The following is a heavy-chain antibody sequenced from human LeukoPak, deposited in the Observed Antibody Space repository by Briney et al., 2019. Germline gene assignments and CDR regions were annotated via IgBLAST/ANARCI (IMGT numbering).Heavy chain of an antibody. D-gene: IGHD3-10*01. CDR1: GDSVSSNSAA. J-gene: IGHJ4*02. Sequence: SQTLSLTFDISGDSVSSNSAAWNWIRQSPSRGLEWLGRTYYRSRWYNDYAISVKSRMTINADTSKNQFSLQLNSVTPEDTAVYYCAKGRWALFDCWGQGTLVTVSS. CDR3: AKGRWALFDC. V-gene: IGHV6-1*01. CDR2: TYYRSRWYN.